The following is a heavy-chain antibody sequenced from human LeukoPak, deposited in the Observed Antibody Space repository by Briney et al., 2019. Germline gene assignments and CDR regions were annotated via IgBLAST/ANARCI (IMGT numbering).Heavy chain of an antibody. CDR2: INPSGGST. D-gene: IGHD4-17*01. CDR1: GYTFTSYY. V-gene: IGHV1-46*01. J-gene: IGHJ5*02. CDR3: ARDSGNGGDYGDYEINEGVDWFDP. Sequence: ASVKVSCKASGYTFTSYYMHWVRQAPGQGLEWMGIINPSGGSTSYAQKFQGRVTMTRDTSTSTVYMELSSLRSEDTAVYYCARDSGNGGDYGDYEINEGVDWFDPWGQGTLVTVSS.